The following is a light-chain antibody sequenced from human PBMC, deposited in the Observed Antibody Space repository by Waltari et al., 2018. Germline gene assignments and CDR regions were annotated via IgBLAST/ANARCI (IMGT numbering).Light chain of an antibody. Sequence: SPLTHPAPGLGPPGRPIPTPSIGTSRVFGNFNFFPGYQHLPGKAPKAMIYGVPKRPSGVSNRFSGSKSGNTASLTISGVQAEDEGHYYCCSYAGSGTWVFGGGTKLTVL. V-gene: IGLV2-23*02. CDR2: GVP. J-gene: IGLJ3*02. CDR3: CSYAGSGTWV. CDR1: SRVFGNFNF.